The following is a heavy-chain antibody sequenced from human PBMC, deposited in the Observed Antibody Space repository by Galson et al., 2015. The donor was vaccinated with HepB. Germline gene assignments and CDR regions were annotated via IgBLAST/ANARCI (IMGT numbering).Heavy chain of an antibody. CDR1: GFTFSNAW. V-gene: IGHV3-15*07. D-gene: IGHD2-2*01. J-gene: IGHJ2*01. CDR3: TASSCSSTSCYGRWYFDL. CDR2: IKSKTDGGTT. Sequence: SLRLSCAASGFTFSNAWMNWVRQAPGKGLEWVGRIKSKTDGGTTDYAAPGKGRFTISRDDSKNTLYLQMNSLKTEDTAVYYCTASSCSSTSCYGRWYFDLWGRGTLVTVSS.